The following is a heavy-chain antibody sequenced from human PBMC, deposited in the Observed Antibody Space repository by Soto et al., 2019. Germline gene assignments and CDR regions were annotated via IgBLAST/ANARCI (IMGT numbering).Heavy chain of an antibody. CDR2: INPSGGST. J-gene: IGHJ6*02. V-gene: IGHV1-46*01. CDR3: AREQRGLTYYYYYYGMDV. CDR1: GYTFTSYY. D-gene: IGHD7-27*01. Sequence: ASVKVPCKASGYTFTSYYMHWVRQAPGQGLEWMGIINPSGGSTSYAQKFQGRVTMTRDTSTSTVYMELSSLRSEDTAVYYCAREQRGLTYYYYYYGMDVWGQGTTVTVSS.